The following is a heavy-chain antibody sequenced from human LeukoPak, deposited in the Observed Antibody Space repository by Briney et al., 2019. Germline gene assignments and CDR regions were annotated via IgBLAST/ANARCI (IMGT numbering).Heavy chain of an antibody. J-gene: IGHJ4*02. CDR2: IIPIFGTA. D-gene: IGHD3-22*01. CDR3: ARSLYYYDSSGSPDGY. V-gene: IGHV1-69*13. Sequence: GASVKVSCKASGYTFTGYYMHWVRQAPGQGLEWMGGIIPIFGTANYAQKFQGRVTITADESTSTAYMELSSLRSEDTAVYYCARSLYYYDSSGSPDGYWGQGTLVTVPS. CDR1: GYTFTGYY.